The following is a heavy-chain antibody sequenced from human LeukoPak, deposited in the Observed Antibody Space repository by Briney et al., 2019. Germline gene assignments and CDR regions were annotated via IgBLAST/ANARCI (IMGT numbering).Heavy chain of an antibody. CDR1: GFTLGDYG. D-gene: IGHD2-2*01. J-gene: IGHJ4*02. CDR3: VRGNSSPRGFFDY. Sequence: GGSLRLSCAASGFTLGDYGISWVRQAPGKGLEWVAGVNRNGDGTAYGASVKGRFTISRDNAKKSLVLQMDSLRAEDTARCYCVRGNSSPRGFFDYWGQGTLVTVSS. CDR2: VNRNGDGT. V-gene: IGHV3-20*04.